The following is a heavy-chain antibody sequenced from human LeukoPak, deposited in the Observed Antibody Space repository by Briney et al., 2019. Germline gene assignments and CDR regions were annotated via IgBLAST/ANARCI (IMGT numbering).Heavy chain of an antibody. V-gene: IGHV5-10-1*01. CDR1: GYRFTSYW. Sequence: GESQRISCQGSGYRFTSYWISWVRQMPGKGLEWMGRIDPSDSYTNYSPSFEGHVTVSADKSINTAYLQWSSLQASDTAMCYCARHDGSGAQIAYWGPGTLVTVSS. CDR2: IDPSDSYT. D-gene: IGHD6-25*01. J-gene: IGHJ4*02. CDR3: ARHDGSGAQIAY.